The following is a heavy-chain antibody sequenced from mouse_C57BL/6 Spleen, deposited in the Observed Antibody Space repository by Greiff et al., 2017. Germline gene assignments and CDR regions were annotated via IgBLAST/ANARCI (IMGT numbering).Heavy chain of an antibody. CDR2: INPSSGYT. D-gene: IGHD2-12*01. V-gene: IGHV1-4*01. Sequence: VQLQQSGAELARPGASVKMSCKASGYTFTSYTMHWVKQRPGQGLEWIGYINPSSGYTKYNQKFKDKATLTADKSSSTAYMQLSSLTSEDSAVYYCARGNYSPAWFAYWGQGTLVTVSA. CDR1: GYTFTSYT. CDR3: ARGNYSPAWFAY. J-gene: IGHJ3*01.